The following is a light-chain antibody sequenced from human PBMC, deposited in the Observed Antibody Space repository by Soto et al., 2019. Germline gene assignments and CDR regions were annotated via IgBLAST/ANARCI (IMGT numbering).Light chain of an antibody. CDR1: QSVGSN. J-gene: IGKJ3*01. V-gene: IGKV3-15*01. CDR2: GAS. Sequence: EIVMTQSPATLSVSPGERATLSCRASQSVGSNLAWYQQKPGQAPRLLIYGASTRATDIPARFSGSGSGTECTLTISSLQSEDFAVYCCQQYNNWPLFTFGPGTKVDIK. CDR3: QQYNNWPLFT.